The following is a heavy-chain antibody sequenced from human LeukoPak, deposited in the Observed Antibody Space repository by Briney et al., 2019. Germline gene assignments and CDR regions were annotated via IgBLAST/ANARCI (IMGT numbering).Heavy chain of an antibody. V-gene: IGHV4-31*03. CDR3: ARGSYYYGSGSYLNGMDV. CDR1: GGSISSSSYY. Sequence: PSETLSLTCTVSGGSISSSSYYWGWIRQPPGKGLEWIGYIYYSGSTYYNPSLKSRVTISVDTSKNQFSLKLSSVTAADTAVYYCARGSYYYGSGSYLNGMDVWGQGTTVTVSS. J-gene: IGHJ6*02. CDR2: IYYSGST. D-gene: IGHD3-10*01.